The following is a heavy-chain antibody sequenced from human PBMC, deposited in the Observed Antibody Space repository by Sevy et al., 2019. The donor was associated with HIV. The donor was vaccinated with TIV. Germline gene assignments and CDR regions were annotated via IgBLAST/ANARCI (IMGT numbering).Heavy chain of an antibody. J-gene: IGHJ4*02. CDR2: INSEGSST. D-gene: IGHD1-26*01. CDR1: GFTFSSYG. CDR3: AREYSGTYYYFDY. Sequence: GGSLRLSCAASGFTFSSYGMHWVRQAPGKGLVWVSRINSEGSSTNYADSVKGRFTISRDNAKNTLYLQMNSLRGEDTAVYYCAREYSGTYYYFDYWGKGTLVTVSS. V-gene: IGHV3-74*01.